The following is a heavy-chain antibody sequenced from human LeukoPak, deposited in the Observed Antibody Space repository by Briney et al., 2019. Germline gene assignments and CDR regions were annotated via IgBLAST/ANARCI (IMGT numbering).Heavy chain of an antibody. V-gene: IGHV3-7*01. Sequence: GGSLRLSCAASGFTFSSYWMSWVRQAPGKGLEWVANIKQDGSEKYYVDSVKGRFTISRDNAKNSLYLQMNSLRVEDTAVYYCARDREVVVAATEESYYYYYIDVWGKGTTVTISS. CDR1: GFTFSSYW. D-gene: IGHD2-15*01. J-gene: IGHJ6*03. CDR3: ARDREVVVAATEESYYYYYIDV. CDR2: IKQDGSEK.